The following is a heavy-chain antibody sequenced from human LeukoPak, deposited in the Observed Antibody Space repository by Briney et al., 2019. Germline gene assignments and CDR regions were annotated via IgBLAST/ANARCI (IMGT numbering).Heavy chain of an antibody. D-gene: IGHD6-13*01. J-gene: IGHJ4*02. CDR1: GFTFSSYS. CDR2: ISGSSSYI. Sequence: GGSLRLSCAASGFTFSSYSMNWVRQAPGKGLEWVSSISGSSSYIYYADSVKGRFTISRDNAKNSLYLQMNSLRAEDTAVYYCARDLDSSFDYWGQGTLVTVFS. CDR3: ARDLDSSFDY. V-gene: IGHV3-21*01.